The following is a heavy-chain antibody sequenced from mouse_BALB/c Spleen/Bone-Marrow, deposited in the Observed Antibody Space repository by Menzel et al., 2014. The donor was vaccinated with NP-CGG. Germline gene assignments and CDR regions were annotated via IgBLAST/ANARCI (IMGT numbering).Heavy chain of an antibody. CDR3: TTGFAY. CDR1: GFTFSNYW. Sequence: EVKLMESGGGLVQPGGSIKLSCVASGFTFSNYWMNWVRQFPEKGLEWVAEIRLKSNNYATHYAESVKGRFTISRDDSKSSVYLQMNGLRAEDTGIYYCTTGFAYWGQGTLVTVSA. J-gene: IGHJ3*01. CDR2: IRLKSNNYAT. V-gene: IGHV6-6*02.